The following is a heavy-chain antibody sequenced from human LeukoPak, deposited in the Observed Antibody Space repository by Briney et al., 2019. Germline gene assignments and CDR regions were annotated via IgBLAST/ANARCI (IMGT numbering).Heavy chain of an antibody. Sequence: SETLSLTCIVSGDSINNYYWSWIRQSPGEGLEWIANIHHSGTTNYNPSLGSRVTISIDTSKNQFSLKLSSVTAADTAVYYCARVLLWFGEPVAFDIWGQGTMVTVSS. CDR1: GDSINNYY. V-gene: IGHV4-59*12. D-gene: IGHD3-10*01. CDR3: ARVLLWFGEPVAFDI. CDR2: IHHSGTT. J-gene: IGHJ3*02.